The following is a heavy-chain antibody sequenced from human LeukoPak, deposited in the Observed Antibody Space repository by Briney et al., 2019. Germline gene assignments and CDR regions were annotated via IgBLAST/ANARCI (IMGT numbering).Heavy chain of an antibody. CDR3: ARATYGGWYMDV. Sequence: GGSLRLSCAASGFTVSSNYMSWVRQAPGKGLEWVSVIYSGGSTHYADSVKGRFTISRDNSKNTLYLQMSSLRAEDTAVYYCARATYGGWYMDVWGKGTTVTISS. D-gene: IGHD3-16*01. J-gene: IGHJ6*03. V-gene: IGHV3-53*01. CDR2: IYSGGST. CDR1: GFTVSSNY.